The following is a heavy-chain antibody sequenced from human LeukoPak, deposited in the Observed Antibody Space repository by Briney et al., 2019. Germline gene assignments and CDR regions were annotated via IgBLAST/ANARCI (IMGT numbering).Heavy chain of an antibody. CDR3: AKGEGGSGSYINAFDI. V-gene: IGHV3-23*01. J-gene: IGHJ3*02. CDR2: ISGSGSTT. D-gene: IGHD3-10*01. Sequence: PGGSLRLSCAASGFTFNSYAMSWVRQAPRKGLEWMSAISGSGSTTYYADSVKGRFTMSRDNSKNALYLHMNRLRGEDTAVYYCAKGEGGSGSYINAFDIWGQGTMVTVSS. CDR1: GFTFNSYA.